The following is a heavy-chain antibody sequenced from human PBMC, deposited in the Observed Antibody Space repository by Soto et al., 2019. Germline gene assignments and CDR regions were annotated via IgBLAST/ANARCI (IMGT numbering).Heavy chain of an antibody. Sequence: GGSLRLSCAASRFTFSSYWMSWVRQAPGKGLEWVSAISGSGGSTYYADSVKGRFTISRDNSKNTLYLQMNSLRAEDTAVYYCAKYRQRGRYWNYTLGPFDYWGQGTLVTVSS. D-gene: IGHD1-7*01. CDR1: RFTFSSYW. J-gene: IGHJ4*02. CDR2: ISGSGGST. V-gene: IGHV3-23*01. CDR3: AKYRQRGRYWNYTLGPFDY.